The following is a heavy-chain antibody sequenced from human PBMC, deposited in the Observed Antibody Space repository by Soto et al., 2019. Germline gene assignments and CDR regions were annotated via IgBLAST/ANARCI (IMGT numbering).Heavy chain of an antibody. J-gene: IGHJ4*02. Sequence: EVQLVESGGGLVQPGGSLRLSCAASGFTFSDHYMDWVRQAPGKGLEWVARVRDKAHTYTTEYAASVKGRFIISRDDSRNSLHLQMNSLKTEDTAVYYCARVMVRGNYFDHWGQGALVTVSS. D-gene: IGHD3-10*01. CDR2: VRDKAHTYTT. CDR3: ARVMVRGNYFDH. V-gene: IGHV3-72*01. CDR1: GFTFSDHY.